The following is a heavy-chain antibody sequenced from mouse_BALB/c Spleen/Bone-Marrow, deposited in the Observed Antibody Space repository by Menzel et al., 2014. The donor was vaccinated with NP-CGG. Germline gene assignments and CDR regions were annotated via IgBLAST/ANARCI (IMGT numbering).Heavy chain of an antibody. J-gene: IGHJ1*02. V-gene: IGHV1-52*01. CDR2: IDPYDSET. D-gene: IGHD1-1*01. CDR3: ARWGTTVVDYFDV. CDR1: GYTFTNYW. Sequence: QVQLQQPGAELVRPGASVKLSRKASGYTFTNYWMNWVKQRPEQGLEWIGRIDPYDSETHSNQKFKDKAILTVDKSSSTAYMQLSSLTSEDSAVYYCARWGTTVVDYFDVWGAGTTVTVSS.